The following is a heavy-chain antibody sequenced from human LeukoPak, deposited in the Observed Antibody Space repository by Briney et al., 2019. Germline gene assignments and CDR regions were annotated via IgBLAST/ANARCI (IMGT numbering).Heavy chain of an antibody. J-gene: IGHJ4*02. D-gene: IGHD2-21*02. V-gene: IGHV4-4*07. CDR3: ARWTSCGGDCDIRDF. Sequence: SETLSLTCTVSGGSISSYYWSWIRQPAGKGLEGIGRIYTSGSTNYNPSLKSRVTMSVDPSKKQFSLKLSSVTAADTAGYYCARWTSCGGDCDIRDFWGQGILVTVST. CDR2: IYTSGST. CDR1: GGSISSYY.